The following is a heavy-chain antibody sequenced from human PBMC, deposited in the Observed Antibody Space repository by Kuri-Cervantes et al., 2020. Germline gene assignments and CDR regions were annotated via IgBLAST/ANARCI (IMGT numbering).Heavy chain of an antibody. J-gene: IGHJ6*02. V-gene: IGHV3-66*01. Sequence: GGSLRLSCAASGFTVSSNYMSWVRQAPGKGLEWVPVIYSGGSTYYADSVKGRFTISRDNSKNTLYLQMNSLRAEDTAVYYCAKESYGDYAPLYYYYYYGMDVWGQGTTVTVSS. CDR1: GFTVSSNY. CDR3: AKESYGDYAPLYYYYYYGMDV. D-gene: IGHD4-17*01. CDR2: IYSGGST.